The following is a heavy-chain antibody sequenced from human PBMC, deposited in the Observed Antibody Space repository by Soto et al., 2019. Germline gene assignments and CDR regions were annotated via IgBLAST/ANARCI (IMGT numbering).Heavy chain of an antibody. CDR3: ARWGPIAVAVTYYFDY. CDR2: ISYDGSNK. CDR1: GFTFSSYA. J-gene: IGHJ4*02. Sequence: PGGSLRLSCAASGFTFSSYAMHWVRQAPGQGLEWVAVISYDGSNKYYADSVKGRFTISRDNSKNTLYLQMNSLRADDTAVYYCARWGPIAVAVTYYFDYWGQGTLVTVSS. D-gene: IGHD6-19*01. V-gene: IGHV3-30-3*01.